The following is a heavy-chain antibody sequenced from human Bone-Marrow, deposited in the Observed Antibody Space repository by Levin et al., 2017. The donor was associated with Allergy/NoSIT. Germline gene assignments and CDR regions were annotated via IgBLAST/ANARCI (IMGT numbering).Heavy chain of an antibody. V-gene: IGHV5-51*01. CDR3: ARRGGYCSSTSCPGWFDP. Sequence: GESLKISCKGSGYSFTSYWIGWVRQMPGKGLEWMGIIYPGDSDTRYSPSFQGQVTISADKSISTAYLQWSSLKASDTAMYYCARRGGYCSSTSCPGWFDPWGQGTLVTVSS. CDR2: IYPGDSDT. D-gene: IGHD2-2*01. CDR1: GYSFTSYW. J-gene: IGHJ5*02.